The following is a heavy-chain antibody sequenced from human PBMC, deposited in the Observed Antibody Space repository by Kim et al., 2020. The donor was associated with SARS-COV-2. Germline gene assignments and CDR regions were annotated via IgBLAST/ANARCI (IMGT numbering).Heavy chain of an antibody. Sequence: GGSLRLSCAASAFVFSSYAMVWVRQAPGKGLEWVSTINPGGGSTFYADSVKGRFTISRDNSKNTLYPQMNSLRAEDTAVYYCAKPLLGDSSWKTFDYWGQGTLVTVSS. J-gene: IGHJ4*02. CDR3: AKPLLGDSSWKTFDY. D-gene: IGHD6-13*01. CDR2: INPGGGST. V-gene: IGHV3-23*01. CDR1: AFVFSSYA.